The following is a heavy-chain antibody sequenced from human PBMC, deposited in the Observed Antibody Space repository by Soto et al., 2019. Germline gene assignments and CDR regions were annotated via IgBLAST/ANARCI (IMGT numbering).Heavy chain of an antibody. Sequence: PGGSLRLSCAASGFTFSSYSMNWVRQAPGKGLEWVSYISSSGSTIYYADSVKGRFTISRDNAKNSLYLQMNSLRAEDTAVYYCARYTDPFDYWGQGTLVTAPQ. CDR3: ARYTDPFDY. CDR1: GFTFSSYS. CDR2: ISSSGSTI. D-gene: IGHD5-18*01. V-gene: IGHV3-48*04. J-gene: IGHJ4*02.